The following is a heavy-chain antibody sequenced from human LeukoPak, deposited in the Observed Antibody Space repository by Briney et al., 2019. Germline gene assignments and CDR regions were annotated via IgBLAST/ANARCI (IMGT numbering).Heavy chain of an antibody. V-gene: IGHV4-59*01. CDR1: GASISSYY. Sequence: MPSETLSLTCTVSGASISSYYWIWIRQPQGKELEWIGHIYYDGSTNYNPSLKSRVTISVDTSKNQFSLNLSSVTAADTAVYYCARGAVAGKMSWFDPWGQGTLVTVSS. D-gene: IGHD6-19*01. J-gene: IGHJ5*02. CDR3: ARGAVAGKMSWFDP. CDR2: IYYDGST.